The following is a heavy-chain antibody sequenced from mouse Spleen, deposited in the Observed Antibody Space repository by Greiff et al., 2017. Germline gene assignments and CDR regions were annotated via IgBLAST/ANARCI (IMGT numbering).Heavy chain of an antibody. V-gene: IGHV1-18*01. Sequence: VQLKESGPELVKPGASVKIPCKASGYTFTDYNMDWVKQSHGKSLEWIGDINPNNGGTIYNQKFKGKATLTVDKSSSTAYMELRSLTSEDTAVYYCARLEITTVVADYAMDYWGQGTSVTVSS. CDR3: ARLEITTVVADYAMDY. CDR1: GYTFTDYN. J-gene: IGHJ4*01. D-gene: IGHD1-1*01. CDR2: INPNNGGT.